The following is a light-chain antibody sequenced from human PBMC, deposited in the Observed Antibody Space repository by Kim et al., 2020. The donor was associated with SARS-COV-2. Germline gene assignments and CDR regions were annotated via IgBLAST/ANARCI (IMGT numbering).Light chain of an antibody. V-gene: IGKV1-17*03. Sequence: ASIGDRVTLTCRASPGISNYLVWFQPKPGEVPTRLIYGASSLQSGVPARFSGRGVGTEFTLSISSLQPEDAATYYCLQHNSYLPWTFGQGTKLEIK. J-gene: IGKJ2*02. CDR2: GAS. CDR1: PGISNY. CDR3: LQHNSYLPWT.